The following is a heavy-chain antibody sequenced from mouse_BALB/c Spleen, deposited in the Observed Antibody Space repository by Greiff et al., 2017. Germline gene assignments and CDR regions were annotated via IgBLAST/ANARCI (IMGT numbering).Heavy chain of an antibody. J-gene: IGHJ4*01. CDR1: GYTFTDYY. D-gene: IGHD1-1*01. CDR3: ARAGDYYGSSGGYAMDY. V-gene: IGHV1-26*01. Sequence: VQLQQSGPELVKPGASVKMSCKASGYTFTDYYMKWVKQSHGKSLEWIGDINPNNGDTFYNQKFKGKATLTVDKSSSTAYMQLNSLTSEDSAVYYCARAGDYYGSSGGYAMDYWGQGTSVTVSS. CDR2: INPNNGDT.